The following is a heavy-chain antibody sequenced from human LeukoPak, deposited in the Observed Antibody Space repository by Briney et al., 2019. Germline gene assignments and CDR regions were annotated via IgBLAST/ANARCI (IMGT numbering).Heavy chain of an antibody. V-gene: IGHV4-34*01. D-gene: IGHD3-3*01. CDR2: INHSGST. CDR1: GGSFSGYY. CDR3: ARRKVLRFLEWLLTRTGWFDP. J-gene: IGHJ5*02. Sequence: SETLSLTCAVHGGSFSGYYWSWIRQPPGKGLEWIGEINHSGSTNYNPSLKSRVTISVDTSKNQFSLKLSSVTAADTAVYYCARRKVLRFLEWLLTRTGWFDPWGQGTLVTVSS.